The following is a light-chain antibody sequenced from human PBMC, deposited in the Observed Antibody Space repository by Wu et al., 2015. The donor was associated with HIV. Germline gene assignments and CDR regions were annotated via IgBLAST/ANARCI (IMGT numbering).Light chain of an antibody. CDR1: QGIRND. CDR3: LQDYNYPWA. CDR2: AAS. Sequence: AIQMTQSPSSLSASVGDRVTITCRASQGIRNDVGWYQQKPGKAPKVLIYAASILQSGVPSRFNGSGSGADFTLTISSLQPEDSATYYCLQDYNYPWAFGQGTKVEVK. J-gene: IGKJ1*01. V-gene: IGKV1-6*01.